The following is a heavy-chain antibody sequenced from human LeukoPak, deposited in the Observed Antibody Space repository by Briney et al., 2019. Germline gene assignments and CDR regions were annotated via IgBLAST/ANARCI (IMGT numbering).Heavy chain of an antibody. Sequence: GGSLRLSCLASGYTFSSYSIDWVRQAPGKGLEWVSSISVRSNYIYYADSVRGRFRISRDDARDSLYLQMNSLRAEDTAVYYCVRLRRNSDTSGFYYYYDFWGQGTLVTVSS. V-gene: IGHV3-21*01. CDR2: ISVRSNYI. J-gene: IGHJ4*02. CDR3: VRLRRNSDTSGFYYYYDF. CDR1: GYTFSSYS. D-gene: IGHD3-22*01.